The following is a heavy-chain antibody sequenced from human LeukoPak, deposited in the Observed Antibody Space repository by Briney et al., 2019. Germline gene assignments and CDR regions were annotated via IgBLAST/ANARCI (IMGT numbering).Heavy chain of an antibody. CDR3: ARGAQDDAFDI. Sequence: GGSLRLSCTASGFTFSSFTMIWVRQAPGKGLEWVSYISSSGSTIYYADSVKGRFTISRDNAKNSLYLQMNSLRAEDTAVYYCARGAQDDAFDIWGQGTMVTVSS. CDR2: ISSSGSTI. CDR1: GFTFSSFT. J-gene: IGHJ3*02. V-gene: IGHV3-48*04.